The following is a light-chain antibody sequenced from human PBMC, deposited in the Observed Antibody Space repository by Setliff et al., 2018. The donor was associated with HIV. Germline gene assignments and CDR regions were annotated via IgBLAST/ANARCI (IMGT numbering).Light chain of an antibody. J-gene: IGLJ1*01. V-gene: IGLV3-21*04. Sequence: ELTQPPSVSVAPGKTARITCGGNNIGSKSVHWYQQKQGQAPVLVVYYDSDRPSGIPERFSGSNSGNTATLTISRVEAGDEADYYCQVWDSSSDRGVFGTGTKVTVL. CDR3: QVWDSSSDRGV. CDR2: YDS. CDR1: NIGSKS.